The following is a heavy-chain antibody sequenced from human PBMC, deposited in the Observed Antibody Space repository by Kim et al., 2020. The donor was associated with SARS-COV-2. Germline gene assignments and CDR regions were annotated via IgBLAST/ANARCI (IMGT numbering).Heavy chain of an antibody. Sequence: GGSLRRSCAASGFTFSSYAMHWVRQAPGKGLEWVAVISYDGSNKYYADSVKGRFTISRDNSKNTLYLQMNSLRAEDTAVYYCASSQRDYGDYVFDYWGQG. D-gene: IGHD4-17*01. CDR2: ISYDGSNK. J-gene: IGHJ4*02. CDR3: ASSQRDYGDYVFDY. V-gene: IGHV3-30*04. CDR1: GFTFSSYA.